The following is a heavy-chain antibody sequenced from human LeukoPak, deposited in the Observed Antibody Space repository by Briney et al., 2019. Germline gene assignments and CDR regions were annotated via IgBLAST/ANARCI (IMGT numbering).Heavy chain of an antibody. J-gene: IGHJ4*02. V-gene: IGHV4-39*01. Sequence: KPSETLSLTCSVSGVSSYYWGWIRQPPGKGLEWIGSVYTSEYTYYSSALKGRVNISVDTPNKQFSLKLNSMTAADTAVYYCARHRPILADFDYWGQGILVIVSS. CDR3: ARHRPILADFDY. CDR2: VYTSEYT. CDR1: GVSSYY.